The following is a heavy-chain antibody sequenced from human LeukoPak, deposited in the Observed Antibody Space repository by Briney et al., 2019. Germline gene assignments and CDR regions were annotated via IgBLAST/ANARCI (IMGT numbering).Heavy chain of an antibody. V-gene: IGHV3-30*02. CDR1: GFTFSSYG. CDR3: AKDRNYDFWSGYLTGYMDV. Sequence: GGSLRLSCAASGFTFSSYGMHWVRQVPGKGLEWVTFIRYDGSNNYQADSVKGRFTISRDNSKNTVYLQMNSLRAEDTAVYYCAKDRNYDFWSGYLTGYMDVWGKGTTVTASS. CDR2: IRYDGSNN. D-gene: IGHD3-3*01. J-gene: IGHJ6*03.